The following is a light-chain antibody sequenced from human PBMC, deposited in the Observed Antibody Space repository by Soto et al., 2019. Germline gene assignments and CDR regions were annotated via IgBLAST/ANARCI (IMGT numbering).Light chain of an antibody. CDR2: GNS. V-gene: IGLV1-40*01. J-gene: IGLJ1*01. CDR1: SSSIGAGYD. CDR3: QSYDSSLGAHV. Sequence: SVLTQPPSVSGAPGQRVTISCTGSSSSIGAGYDVHWYQQLPGTAPKVLIYGNSNRPSGVPDRFSGSKSGTSASLAITGLQAEDEADYYCQSYDSSLGAHVFGTGTKLTVL.